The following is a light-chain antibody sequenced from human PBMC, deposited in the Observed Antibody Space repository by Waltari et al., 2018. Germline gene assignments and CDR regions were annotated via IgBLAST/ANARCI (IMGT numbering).Light chain of an antibody. Sequence: DLVMTQSPDSLAVSLGARATIHCKSSQSVFYNSNGKNYLAWYQQKPGQPPKLLIYWASTRQSGVPDRFSGSGSGTDFTLTINSLQAEDVAVYYCQQYYRSRTFGQGTKVEIK. V-gene: IGKV4-1*01. J-gene: IGKJ1*01. CDR1: QSVFYNSNGKNY. CDR3: QQYYRSRT. CDR2: WAS.